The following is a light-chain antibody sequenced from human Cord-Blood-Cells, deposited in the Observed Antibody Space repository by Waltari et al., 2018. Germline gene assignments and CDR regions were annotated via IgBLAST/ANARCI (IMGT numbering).Light chain of an antibody. CDR1: QSVRSN. V-gene: IGKV3-15*01. CDR2: GAS. CDR3: QQYNNWPFT. J-gene: IGKJ3*01. Sequence: EIVLTQSPATLPVYPGERVTLSGRASQSVRSNLAWYQQKPGQAPRPLIYGASTMATGIPARFSGSGSGTEFTLTISSLQSEDFAVYYCQQYNNWPFTFGPGTKVDIK.